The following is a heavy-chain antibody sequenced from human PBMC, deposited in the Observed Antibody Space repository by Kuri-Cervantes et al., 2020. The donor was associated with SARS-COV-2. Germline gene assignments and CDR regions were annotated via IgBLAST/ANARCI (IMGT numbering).Heavy chain of an antibody. Sequence: GGSLRLSCAASGFTFSSYSMNWVRQAPGKGLEWVSYISSSSSTIYYADSVKGRFTISGDNAKNSLYLQMNSLRDEDTAVYYCARDGIITISYYYYYGMDVWGQGTTVTVSS. D-gene: IGHD3-9*01. CDR2: ISSSSSTI. J-gene: IGHJ6*02. CDR1: GFTFSSYS. V-gene: IGHV3-48*02. CDR3: ARDGIITISYYYYYGMDV.